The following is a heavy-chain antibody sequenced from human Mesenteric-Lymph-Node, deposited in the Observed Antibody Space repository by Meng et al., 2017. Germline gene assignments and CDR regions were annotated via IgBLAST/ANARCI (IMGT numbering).Heavy chain of an antibody. CDR3: ARDGPVKGVVVAAAMAFDDYYYYYYGMDV. Sequence: GESLKISCAASGFTFSSYGMHWVRQAPGKGLEWVAGIWYDGSNKSYADSVKGRFTISRDNSKDTLYLQMNSLRAEDTAVYYCARDGPVKGVVVAAAMAFDDYYYYYYGMDVWGQGATVTVSS. CDR2: IWYDGSNK. D-gene: IGHD2-2*01. CDR1: GFTFSSYG. V-gene: IGHV3-33*01. J-gene: IGHJ6*02.